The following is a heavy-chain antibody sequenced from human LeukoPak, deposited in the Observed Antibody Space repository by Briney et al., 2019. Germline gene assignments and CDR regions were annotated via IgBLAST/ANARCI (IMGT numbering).Heavy chain of an antibody. D-gene: IGHD4-11*01. J-gene: IGHJ4*02. CDR3: TWMTTIVTVDF. Sequence: GGSLRLSCVVSGIKFSDAWMSWVRQAPGKGLEWVGRIKSRGGGGTADYAAPVKGRFTISRDDSENTVYLLMDSLQPEDTAVYYCTWMTTIVTVDFWGQGTLVTVSS. CDR1: GIKFSDAW. V-gene: IGHV3-15*01. CDR2: IKSRGGGGTA.